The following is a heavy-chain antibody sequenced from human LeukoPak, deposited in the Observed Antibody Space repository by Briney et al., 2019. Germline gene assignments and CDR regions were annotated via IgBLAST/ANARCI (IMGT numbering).Heavy chain of an antibody. Sequence: ASVKVSCKASGYTFTDYYMHWVRQAPGQGLEWLGWISVYNGNTNYAQKFRDRVTMTTDTSTNTADMELRSLRSDDTAVYYCARRDYYDSSGYGGYFDHWGQGTLVTVSS. CDR3: ARRDYYDSSGYGGYFDH. J-gene: IGHJ4*02. CDR1: GYTFTDYY. D-gene: IGHD3-22*01. V-gene: IGHV1-18*04. CDR2: ISVYNGNT.